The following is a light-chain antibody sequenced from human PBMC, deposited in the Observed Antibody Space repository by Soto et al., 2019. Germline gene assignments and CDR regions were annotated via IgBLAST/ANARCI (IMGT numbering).Light chain of an antibody. CDR1: QGISNF. Sequence: IHLTQSPSFLSASLGDRVTITCRASQGISNFLAWYQQKPGKAPELLIYTASTLRSGVPSRFSGSGSGTEFTLTISSLQPKDFATFYCQQLHTYPYTFGQGTRLDI. CDR2: TAS. V-gene: IGKV1-9*01. CDR3: QQLHTYPYT. J-gene: IGKJ2*01.